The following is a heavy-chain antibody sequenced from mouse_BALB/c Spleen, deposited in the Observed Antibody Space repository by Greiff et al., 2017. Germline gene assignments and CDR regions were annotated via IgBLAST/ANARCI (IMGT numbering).Heavy chain of an antibody. CDR2: INPYNDGT. CDR3: ARTTVVEGAWFAY. J-gene: IGHJ3*01. D-gene: IGHD1-1*01. Sequence: EVKLQESGPELVKPGASVKMSCKASGYTFTSYVMHWVKQKPGQGLEWIGYINPYNDGTKYNEKFKGKATLTSDKSSSTAYMELSSLTSEDSAVYYCARTTVVEGAWFAYWGQGTLVTVSA. V-gene: IGHV1-14*01. CDR1: GYTFTSYV.